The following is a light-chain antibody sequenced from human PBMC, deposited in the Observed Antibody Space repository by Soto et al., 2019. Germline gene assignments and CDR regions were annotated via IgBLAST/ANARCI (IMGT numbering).Light chain of an antibody. CDR1: QSISIY. J-gene: IGKJ1*01. CDR2: GAT. Sequence: DIQMTQSPSSLSAYVGDTVTITCRASQSISIYLNWYQQKPGEAPRLLMYGATSLQSGVPSRFSGSGSGKDFTLTISSLQPEDFATYYCQQSYSTLRTFGQGTKVEIK. V-gene: IGKV1-39*01. CDR3: QQSYSTLRT.